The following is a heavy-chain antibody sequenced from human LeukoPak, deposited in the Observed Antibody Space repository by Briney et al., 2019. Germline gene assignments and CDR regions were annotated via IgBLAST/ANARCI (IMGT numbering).Heavy chain of an antibody. V-gene: IGHV3-53*01. D-gene: IGHD6-19*01. CDR2: IYSGGST. CDR3: AKGSSSGWYLFGY. CDR1: GFTVSSNY. J-gene: IGHJ4*02. Sequence: GGSLRLSCAASGFTVSSNYMSWVRQAPGKGLEWVSVIYSGGSTYYADSVKGRFTISRDNSKNTLYLQMNSLRAEDTAVYYCAKGSSSGWYLFGYWGQGTLVTVSS.